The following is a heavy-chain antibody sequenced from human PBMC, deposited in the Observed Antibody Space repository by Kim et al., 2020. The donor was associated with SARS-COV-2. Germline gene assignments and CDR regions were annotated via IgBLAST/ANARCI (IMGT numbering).Heavy chain of an antibody. CDR3: AIYPYYYDSSPFDY. Sequence: GSVKSRCTNARDNVKNSLYLQMNRLRAEDTAVYYCAIYPYYYDSSPFDYWGQGTLVTVSS. J-gene: IGHJ4*02. D-gene: IGHD3-22*01. V-gene: IGHV3-48*03.